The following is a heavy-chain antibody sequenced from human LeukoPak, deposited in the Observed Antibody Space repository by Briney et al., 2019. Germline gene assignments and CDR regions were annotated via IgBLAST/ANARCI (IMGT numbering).Heavy chain of an antibody. CDR3: ARVDTATVFDY. CDR1: GRSISSGGYY. D-gene: IGHD5-18*01. J-gene: IGHJ4*02. V-gene: IGHV4-30-2*01. CDR2: IYHSGST. Sequence: NPSETLSLTCTVSGRSISSGGYYWRWVRQPPGKGLEWIGYIYHSGSTYYNPSLKSRVTISVDTSKNQFSLKLSSVTAADTAVYYCARVDTATVFDYWGQGTLVTVSS.